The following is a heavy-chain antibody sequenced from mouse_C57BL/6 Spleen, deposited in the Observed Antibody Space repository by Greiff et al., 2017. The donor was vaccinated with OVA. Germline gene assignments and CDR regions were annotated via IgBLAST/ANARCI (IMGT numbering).Heavy chain of an antibody. V-gene: IGHV1-64*01. J-gene: IGHJ2*01. CDR2: IHPNSGST. Sequence: QVQLQQPGAELVKPGASVKLSCKASGYTFTSYWMHWVKQRPGQGLEWIGMIHPNSGSTNYNEKFKSKATLTVDKSSSTAYMQLRSLTSEDSAVYYCARALYWDMNYWGQGTTLTVSS. D-gene: IGHD4-1*01. CDR3: ARALYWDMNY. CDR1: GYTFTSYW.